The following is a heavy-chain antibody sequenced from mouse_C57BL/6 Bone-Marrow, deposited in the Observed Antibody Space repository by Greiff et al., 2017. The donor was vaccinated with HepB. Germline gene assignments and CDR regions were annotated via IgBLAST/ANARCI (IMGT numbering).Heavy chain of an antibody. CDR2: INPSNGGT. V-gene: IGHV1-53*01. J-gene: IGHJ4*01. D-gene: IGHD2-1*01. CDR1: GYTFTSYW. CDR3: ARGDLYYGNYEAMGY. Sequence: QVQLQQPGTELVKPGASVKLSCKASGYTFTSYWMHWVKQRPGQGLEWIGNINPSNGGTNYNEKFKSKATLTVDKSSSTAYMQLSSLTSEDSAVYYCARGDLYYGNYEAMGYWGQGTSVTVSS.